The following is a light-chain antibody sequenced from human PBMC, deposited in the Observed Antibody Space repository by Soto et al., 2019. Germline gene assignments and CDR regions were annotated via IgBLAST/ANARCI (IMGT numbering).Light chain of an antibody. CDR1: QTVRSVH. CDR3: QQYDNSMWT. J-gene: IGKJ1*01. V-gene: IGKV3-20*01. CDR2: GAS. Sequence: EIVLTQSPGTLSLSPGERSTLSCRGSQTVRSVHLDWYPQTPGQAPRLXIYGASRRATGIPDMFSGSGSGTECTRTISRLEPEDVEVDFCQQYDNSMWTFGQGTQVDIK.